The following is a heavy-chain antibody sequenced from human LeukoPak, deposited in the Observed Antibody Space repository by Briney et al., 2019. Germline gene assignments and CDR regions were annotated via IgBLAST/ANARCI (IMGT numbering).Heavy chain of an antibody. D-gene: IGHD2-2*02. CDR2: IYYSGST. Sequence: SETLSLTCTVSGASISSYYWSWLRQPPGKGLEWIGYIYYSGSTNYNPSLKSRVTISADKSKNQFSLKLSSVTAADTAVYYCARRERYCSSTSCYSYFDYWGQGTLVTVSS. CDR1: GASISSYY. J-gene: IGHJ4*02. CDR3: ARRERYCSSTSCYSYFDY. V-gene: IGHV4-59*01.